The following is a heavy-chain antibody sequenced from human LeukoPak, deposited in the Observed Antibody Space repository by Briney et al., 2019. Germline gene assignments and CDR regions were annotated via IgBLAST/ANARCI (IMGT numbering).Heavy chain of an antibody. Sequence: SSVKVSCKASGYTFTSYGIGWVRQAPGQGLEWIGWISAYNGNTNYAQKLQGRVTMTTDTSTSTAYMGLRSLRSDDTAVYYCARDSIVVVPAALHYWGQGILVTVSS. CDR1: GYTFTSYG. D-gene: IGHD2-2*01. CDR2: ISAYNGNT. V-gene: IGHV1-18*01. J-gene: IGHJ4*02. CDR3: ARDSIVVVPAALHY.